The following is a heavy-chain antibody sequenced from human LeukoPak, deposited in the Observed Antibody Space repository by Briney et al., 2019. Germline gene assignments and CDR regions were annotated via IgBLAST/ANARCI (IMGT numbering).Heavy chain of an antibody. J-gene: IGHJ5*02. CDR3: VRVHYSSGSLSSSFDP. CDR2: ISYSGGV. V-gene: IGHV4-59*08. Sequence: SETLSLTCTVSSDSISDYYWGWIRQPPEKGLEWIGYISYSGGVTYSPSLKPPVTISLDTSKNQVSLKLSSVTAADTAMYYCVRVHYSSGSLSSSFDPWGRGILVTVSS. CDR1: SDSISDYY. D-gene: IGHD3-10*01.